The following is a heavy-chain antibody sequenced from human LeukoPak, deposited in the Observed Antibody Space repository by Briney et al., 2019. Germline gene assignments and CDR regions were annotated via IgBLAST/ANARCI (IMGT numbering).Heavy chain of an antibody. J-gene: IGHJ5*02. Sequence: PSETLSLTCTVSGGSISSHYWSWIRQPPGKGLEWIGYIYYSGSTNYNPSLKSRVTISVDTSKNQFSLKLSSVTAADTAVYYCAGYCGGDCYSEGNWFDPWGQGTLVTVSS. CDR3: AGYCGGDCYSEGNWFDP. CDR1: GGSISSHY. V-gene: IGHV4-59*11. D-gene: IGHD2-21*02. CDR2: IYYSGST.